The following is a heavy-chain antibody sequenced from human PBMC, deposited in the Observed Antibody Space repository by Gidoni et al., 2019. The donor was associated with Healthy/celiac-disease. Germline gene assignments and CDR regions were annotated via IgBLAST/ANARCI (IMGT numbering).Heavy chain of an antibody. Sequence: QLQLQESGPGLVKPSATLSLTCTVSGSSISSSSYYWGWIRQPPGKALEWIGSIYYSGITYYNPSLKSRVTISVDTSKNQFSLKLGSVAAADTAVYYCARGGGLSDYGDYLYWGQGTLVTVSS. J-gene: IGHJ4*02. CDR2: IYYSGIT. D-gene: IGHD4-17*01. V-gene: IGHV4-39*07. CDR3: ARGGGLSDYGDYLY. CDR1: GSSISSSSYY.